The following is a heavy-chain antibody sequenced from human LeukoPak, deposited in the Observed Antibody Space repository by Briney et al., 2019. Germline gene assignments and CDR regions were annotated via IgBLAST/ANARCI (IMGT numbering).Heavy chain of an antibody. V-gene: IGHV1-46*01. D-gene: IGHD3-16*01. CDR1: GYTFTNYY. CDR3: ARFGGHGSKLDY. Sequence: ASVKVSCKASGYTFTNYYMHWVRQAPGQGLEWMGIINPSGGSTSYAQRFQGRVTMTRDMSTSTVYMELSSLRSEDTAVYYCARFGGHGSKLDYWGQGTLVTVSS. J-gene: IGHJ4*02. CDR2: INPSGGST.